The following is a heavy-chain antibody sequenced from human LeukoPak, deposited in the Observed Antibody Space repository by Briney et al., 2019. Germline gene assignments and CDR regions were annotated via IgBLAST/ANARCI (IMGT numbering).Heavy chain of an antibody. Sequence: GGSLRLSCAASGFIFNDYYMNWIRQAPGKGLEWISYIGTSSSYTIYAESVKGRFTISRDNAKNSLYLQMNSLRAEDTAVYYCARDYCSSTSCHHYFDYWGQGALVTVSS. V-gene: IGHV3-11*05. J-gene: IGHJ4*02. CDR1: GFIFNDYY. CDR3: ARDYCSSTSCHHYFDY. CDR2: IGTSSSYT. D-gene: IGHD2-2*01.